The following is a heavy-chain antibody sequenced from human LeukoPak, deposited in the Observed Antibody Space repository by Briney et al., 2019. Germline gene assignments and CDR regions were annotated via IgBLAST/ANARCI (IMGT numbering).Heavy chain of an antibody. CDR3: ARVVVQQLVYYYYYYMDV. Sequence: SETLSLTCTVSGGSISSSSYYWGWIRQPPGKGLEWIGSIYYSGSTYYNPSLKSRVTISVDTSKNQFSLKLSSVTAADTAVYYCARVVVQQLVYYYYYYMDVWGKGTTVTVSS. V-gene: IGHV4-39*07. J-gene: IGHJ6*03. D-gene: IGHD6-13*01. CDR2: IYYSGST. CDR1: GGSISSSSYY.